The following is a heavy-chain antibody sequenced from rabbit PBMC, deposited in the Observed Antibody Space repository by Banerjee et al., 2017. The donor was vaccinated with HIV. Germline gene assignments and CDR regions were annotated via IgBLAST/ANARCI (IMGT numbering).Heavy chain of an antibody. CDR2: IYPDYGST. CDR1: GIDFSSTYD. Sequence: QSLEESGGDLVKPGASLTLTCTASGIDFSSTYDMCWVRQAPGKGLEWIACIYPDYGSTHYASWVNGRFTISKTSSTTVTLQMTSLTAADTATYFCARDGVGPGPDYDFRGQGTLVTVS. CDR3: ARDGVGPGPDYDF. D-gene: IGHD3-1*01. J-gene: IGHJ3*01. V-gene: IGHV1S40*01.